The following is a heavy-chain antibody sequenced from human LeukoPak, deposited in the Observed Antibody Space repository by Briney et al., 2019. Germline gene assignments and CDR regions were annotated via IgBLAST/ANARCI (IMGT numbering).Heavy chain of an antibody. CDR1: GGSISTYY. J-gene: IGHJ4*02. V-gene: IGHV4-59*04. CDR3: AAARITIFGVPTPFDY. D-gene: IGHD3-3*01. CDR2: IYHSGST. Sequence: SETLSLTCTVSGGSISTYYWSWIRQPPGKGLEWIGYIYHSGSTYYNPSLKSRVTISVDRSKNQFSLKLSSVTAADTAVYYCAAARITIFGVPTPFDYWGQGTLVTVSS.